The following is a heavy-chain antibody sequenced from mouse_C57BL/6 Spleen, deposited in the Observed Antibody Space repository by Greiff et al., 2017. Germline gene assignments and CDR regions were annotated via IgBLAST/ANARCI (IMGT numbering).Heavy chain of an antibody. D-gene: IGHD1-1*01. CDR2: IRSKSNNYAT. CDR1: GFSFNTYA. Sequence: DVKLVESGGGLVQPKGSLKLSCAASGFSFNTYAMNWVRQAPGKGLEWVARIRSKSNNYATYYADSVKDRFTISRDDSESMLYLQMNNLKTEDTAMYYCVRHEDYGSSPYWYFDVWGTGTTVTVSS. CDR3: VRHEDYGSSPYWYFDV. V-gene: IGHV10-1*01. J-gene: IGHJ1*03.